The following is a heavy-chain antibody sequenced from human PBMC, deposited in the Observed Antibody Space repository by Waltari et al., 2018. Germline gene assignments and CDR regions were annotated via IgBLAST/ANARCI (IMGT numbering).Heavy chain of an antibody. CDR2: IKKDGTEE. J-gene: IGHJ4*02. CDR3: ARDHWFSLDL. D-gene: IGHD3-9*01. Sequence: EEPVVDSGGGLVQPGESLRLSWVASGCLFRDHWVAWVRQAPGKELEWVAKIKKDGTEEMYVDSVKGRFTISKDNTKNSVFLQMNSLRAEDTAVYYCARDHWFSLDLWGQGTLVTVSS. CDR1: GCLFRDHW. V-gene: IGHV3-7*01.